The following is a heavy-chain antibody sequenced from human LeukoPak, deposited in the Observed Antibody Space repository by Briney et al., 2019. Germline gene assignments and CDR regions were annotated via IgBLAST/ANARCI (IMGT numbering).Heavy chain of an antibody. J-gene: IGHJ4*02. CDR3: ARLDYYDSNPSDY. CDR2: INPNSGGT. Sequence: ASVKVSCKASGYTFTGYYMHWVRQAPGQGLEWMGWINPNSGGTNYAQKFQGRVTMTRDTSISTAYMELSRLRSDDTAVYYCARLDYYDSNPSDYWGQGTLVTVSS. CDR1: GYTFTGYY. D-gene: IGHD3-22*01. V-gene: IGHV1-2*02.